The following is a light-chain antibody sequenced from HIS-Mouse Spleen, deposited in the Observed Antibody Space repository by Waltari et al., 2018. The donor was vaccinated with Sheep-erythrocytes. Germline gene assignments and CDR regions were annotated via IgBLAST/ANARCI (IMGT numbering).Light chain of an antibody. CDR3: CSYAGSYNHV. V-gene: IGLV2-11*01. Sequence: QSALTQPRSVSGSPGQSVTISCTGTSSDVGGHTYVTWSQQHPGKAPKLMIYDFSKRPSGVPDRFSGSKSGNTASLTISGLQAEDEADYYCCSYAGSYNHVFATGTKVTVL. J-gene: IGLJ1*01. CDR1: SSDVGGHTY. CDR2: DFS.